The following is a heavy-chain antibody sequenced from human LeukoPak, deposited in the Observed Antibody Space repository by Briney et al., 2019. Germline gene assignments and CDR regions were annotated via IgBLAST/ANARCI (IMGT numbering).Heavy chain of an antibody. CDR3: ARDRYYYDSSGYYQLDY. V-gene: IGHV4-4*07. CDR1: GGSISSYY. Sequence: SETLSLTCTVSGGSISSYYWSWIRQPAGKGLEWIGRIYTSGSTNYNPSLKSRVTMSVDTSKNQFSLKLSSVTAADTAVYYCARDRYYYDSSGYYQLDYWGQGTLVTVSS. CDR2: IYTSGST. D-gene: IGHD3-22*01. J-gene: IGHJ4*02.